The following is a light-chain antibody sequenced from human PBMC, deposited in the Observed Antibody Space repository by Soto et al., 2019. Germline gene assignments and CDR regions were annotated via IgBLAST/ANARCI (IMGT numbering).Light chain of an antibody. J-gene: IGKJ1*01. CDR3: MQALQFRT. CDR1: QSLLYSNGYNY. Sequence: DIVMTQSPLSLPVTPGEPASISCRSSQSLLYSNGYNYVDWYLQRPGQSPQLLIYLGSNRASGVPDRFSGSGSGTDFTLKISRVESEDVGVYYCMQALQFRTFGQGTKVEIK. V-gene: IGKV2-28*01. CDR2: LGS.